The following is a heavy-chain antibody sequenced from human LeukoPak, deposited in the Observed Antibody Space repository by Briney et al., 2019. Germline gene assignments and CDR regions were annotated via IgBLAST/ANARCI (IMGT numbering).Heavy chain of an antibody. CDR1: GGSISSSNW. J-gene: IGHJ4*02. V-gene: IGHV4-4*02. CDR3: ARAYYYDSSGIDY. D-gene: IGHD3-22*01. Sequence: KTSGTLSLTCAVSGGSISSSNWWSWVRQPPGKGLEWIGEIYHSGSTNYNPSLKRRVTISVDKSKNQFSLKLSSVTAADTDVSYCARAYYYDSSGIDYWGKGTPVTVSS. CDR2: IYHSGST.